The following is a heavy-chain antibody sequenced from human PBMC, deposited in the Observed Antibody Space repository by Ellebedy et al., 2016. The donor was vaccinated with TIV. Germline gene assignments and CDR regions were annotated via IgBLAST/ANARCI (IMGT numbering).Heavy chain of an antibody. Sequence: GESLKISCAASGFTFSGSAIHWVRQASGKGLEWVGRIRSKINSYATAYTASVKGRFTVSRDDSKNTAYLQMNSLKSEDTAVYYCSMTSRDGSAGLKWGQGALVTVSS. D-gene: IGHD5-24*01. CDR3: SMTSRDGSAGLK. J-gene: IGHJ4*02. CDR2: IRSKINSYAT. CDR1: GFTFSGSA. V-gene: IGHV3-73*01.